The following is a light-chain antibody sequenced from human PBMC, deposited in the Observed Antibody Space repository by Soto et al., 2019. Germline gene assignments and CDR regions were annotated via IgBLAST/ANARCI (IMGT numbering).Light chain of an antibody. Sequence: QSVLTQPPSVSGSPGQSITVSCTGTSSDIGASNFVSWYQHLPGRAPKVIIFEATNRPPGVSDRFSGSKAGITASLTISGLQAADEAEYFCVSYKKDDPFVFGTGTKVTV. J-gene: IGLJ1*01. CDR2: EAT. CDR1: SSDIGASNF. CDR3: VSYKKDDPFV. V-gene: IGLV2-14*01.